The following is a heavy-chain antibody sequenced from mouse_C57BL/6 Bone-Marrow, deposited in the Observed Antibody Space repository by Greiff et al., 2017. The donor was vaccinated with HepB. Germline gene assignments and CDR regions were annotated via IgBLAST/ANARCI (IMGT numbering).Heavy chain of an antibody. Sequence: EVQRVESGGGLVQPGGSLKLSCAASGFTFSDYYMYWVRQTPEKRLEWVAYISNGGGSTYYPDTVKGRFTISRDNAKNTLYLQMSRLKSEDTAMYYCAREYYYGSSYRYFDVWGTGTTVTVSS. V-gene: IGHV5-12*01. CDR2: ISNGGGST. D-gene: IGHD1-1*01. CDR1: GFTFSDYY. CDR3: AREYYYGSSYRYFDV. J-gene: IGHJ1*03.